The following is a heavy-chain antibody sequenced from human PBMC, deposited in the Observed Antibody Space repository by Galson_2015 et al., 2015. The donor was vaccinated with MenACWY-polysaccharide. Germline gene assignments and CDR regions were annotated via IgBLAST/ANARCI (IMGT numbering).Heavy chain of an antibody. Sequence: SLRLSCAASGVTFRSHAMHWGRQAPGKGLEWVGQIWSGGNNKYYADSVKGRFTVSRDDSENTVYLRMNSLRAEDTAGYYCARDGQVSFPYSMDVWGQGTTVTVSS. CDR2: IWSGGNNK. CDR1: GVTFRSHA. CDR3: ARDGQVSFPYSMDV. V-gene: IGHV3-33*01. J-gene: IGHJ6*02.